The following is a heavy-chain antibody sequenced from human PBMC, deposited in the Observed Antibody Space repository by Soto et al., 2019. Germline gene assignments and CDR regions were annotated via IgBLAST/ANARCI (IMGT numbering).Heavy chain of an antibody. Sequence: GGSLRLSCAASGFTFSTYAMTWVRQAPGKGLEWVSIISSSGDATYYLDSVKGRFTISRDNSRNTLHLQMNRLRAEDAAVYFCAKNGDFWSWGMDVWGQGTTVTVSS. CDR2: ISSSGDAT. D-gene: IGHD3-3*01. CDR1: GFTFSTYA. CDR3: AKNGDFWSWGMDV. V-gene: IGHV3-23*01. J-gene: IGHJ6*02.